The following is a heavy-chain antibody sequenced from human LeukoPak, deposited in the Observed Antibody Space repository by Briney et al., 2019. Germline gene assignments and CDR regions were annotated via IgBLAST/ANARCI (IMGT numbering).Heavy chain of an antibody. Sequence: SETLSLTCTVSGGSISSYYWSWIRQPAGKGLEWIGRIYTSESTNYNPSLKSRVTMSVDTSKNQYSLKLSSVTAADTAVYYCARDYEAASNWFDPWGQGTLVTVSS. CDR3: ARDYEAASNWFDP. CDR1: GGSISSYY. J-gene: IGHJ5*02. D-gene: IGHD6-25*01. V-gene: IGHV4-4*07. CDR2: IYTSEST.